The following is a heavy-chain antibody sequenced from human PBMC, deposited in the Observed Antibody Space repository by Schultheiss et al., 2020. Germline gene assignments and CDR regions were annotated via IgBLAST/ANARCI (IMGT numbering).Heavy chain of an antibody. CDR2: IYYSGST. CDR3: ARDPANWNYGTEKFDY. J-gene: IGHJ4*02. CDR1: GGSISSYY. V-gene: IGHV4-59*05. Sequence: SETLSLTCTVSGGSISSYYWSWIRQPPGKGLEWIGSIYYSGSTYYNPSLKSRVTISVDTSKNQFSLKLSSVTAADTAVYYCARDPANWNYGTEKFDYWGQGTLVTVSS. D-gene: IGHD1-7*01.